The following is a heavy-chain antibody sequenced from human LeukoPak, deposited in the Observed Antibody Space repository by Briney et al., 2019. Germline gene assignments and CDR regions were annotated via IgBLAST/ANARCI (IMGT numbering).Heavy chain of an antibody. V-gene: IGHV3-48*03. J-gene: IGHJ3*02. Sequence: PGGSLRLSCAASGFTFSSYEMNWARQAPGKGLEWVSYISSSGSTIYYADSVKGRFTISRGNAKNSLYLQMNSLRAEDTAVYYCARDQARDGYNGAFDIWGQGTMVTVSS. CDR1: GFTFSSYE. D-gene: IGHD5-24*01. CDR3: ARDQARDGYNGAFDI. CDR2: ISSSGSTI.